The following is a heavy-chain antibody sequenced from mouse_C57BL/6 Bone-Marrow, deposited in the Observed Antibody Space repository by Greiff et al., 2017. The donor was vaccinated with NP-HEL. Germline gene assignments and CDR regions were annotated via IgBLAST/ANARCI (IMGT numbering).Heavy chain of an antibody. V-gene: IGHV5-17*01. CDR2: ISSGSSTI. CDR3: ARNWDVRGDYYFDY. CDR1: GFTFSDYG. J-gene: IGHJ2*01. Sequence: EVKLMESGGGLVKPGGSLKLSCAASGFTFSDYGMHWVRQAPEKGLEWVAYISSGSSTIYYADTVKGRFTISRDNAKNTLFLQMTSLRSEDTAMYYCARNWDVRGDYYFDYWGQGTTLTVSS. D-gene: IGHD4-1*01.